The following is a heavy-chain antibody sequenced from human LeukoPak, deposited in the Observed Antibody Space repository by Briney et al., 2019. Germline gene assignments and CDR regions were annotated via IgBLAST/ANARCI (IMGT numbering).Heavy chain of an antibody. J-gene: IGHJ4*02. CDR3: ARRGLGLLSGFDY. D-gene: IGHD2/OR15-2a*01. V-gene: IGHV3-21*01. CDR1: GFTFSSYS. CDR2: ITSSSTYI. Sequence: PGGSLRPSCAASGFTFSSYSMNWVRQAPGKGLEWVSSITSSSTYIYYADSVKGRFTISRDNAKNSLYLQMNSLRAEDTAVYYCARRGLGLLSGFDYWGQGTLVTVSS.